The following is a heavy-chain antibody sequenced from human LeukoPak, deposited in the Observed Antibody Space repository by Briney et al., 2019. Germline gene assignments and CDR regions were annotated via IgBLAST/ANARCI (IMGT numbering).Heavy chain of an antibody. D-gene: IGHD3-3*02. CDR1: SASISNYY. CDR2: ISHTGSA. J-gene: IGHJ3*02. CDR3: ARAIHFRDAFDI. V-gene: IGHV4-34*10. Sequence: SETLSLTCTVSSASISNYYWTWIRQPPEKGLEWIGEISHTGSANYNPSLKSRITMSVDTSKNQFSLKLSSVTAADTAVYYCARAIHFRDAFDIWGQGTMVTVSS.